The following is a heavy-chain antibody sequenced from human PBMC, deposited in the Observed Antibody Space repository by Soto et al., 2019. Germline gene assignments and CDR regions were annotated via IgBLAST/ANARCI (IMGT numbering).Heavy chain of an antibody. CDR1: GGSFSGYY. CDR3: ARVTGYLHKIDY. Sequence: SETLSLTCAVYGGSFSGYYWSWIRQPPGKGLEWIGEINHSGSTNYNPSLKSRVTISVDTSKNQFSLKLSSVTAADTAVYYCARVTGYLHKIDYWGQGTLVTVSS. CDR2: INHSGST. D-gene: IGHD3-9*01. J-gene: IGHJ4*02. V-gene: IGHV4-34*01.